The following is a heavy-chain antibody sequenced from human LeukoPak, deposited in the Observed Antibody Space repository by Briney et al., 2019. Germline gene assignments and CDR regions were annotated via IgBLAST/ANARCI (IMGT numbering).Heavy chain of an antibody. CDR1: GFTFGDYA. V-gene: IGHV3-49*04. D-gene: IGHD2-15*01. Sequence: GGSLRLSCTASGFTFGDYAMSWVRQAPGKGLEWVGFIRSKAYGGTTEYAASVKGRFTISRDDSKSIAYLQMNSLKTEDTAVYYCTRVRSGHFIPDAFDIWGQGTMVTVSS. J-gene: IGHJ3*02. CDR2: IRSKAYGGTT. CDR3: TRVRSGHFIPDAFDI.